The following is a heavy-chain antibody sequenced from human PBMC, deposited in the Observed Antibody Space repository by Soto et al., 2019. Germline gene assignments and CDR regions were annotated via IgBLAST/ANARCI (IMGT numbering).Heavy chain of an antibody. V-gene: IGHV4-59*01. CDR3: ARHNWNDVKAIDY. D-gene: IGHD1-20*01. J-gene: IGHJ4*02. CDR2: IYYSGST. CDR1: GGSISSYY. Sequence: SETLSLTCTVSGGSISSYYWSWIRQPPGKGLEWIGYIYYSGSTNYNPSLKSRVTISVDTSKNQFSLKLSSVTAADTAVYYCARHNWNDVKAIDYWGQGTLVTVSS.